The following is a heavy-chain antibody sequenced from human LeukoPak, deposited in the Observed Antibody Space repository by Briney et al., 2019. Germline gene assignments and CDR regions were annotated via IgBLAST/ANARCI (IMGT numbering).Heavy chain of an antibody. V-gene: IGHV3-23*01. D-gene: IGHD3-22*01. J-gene: IGHJ4*02. Sequence: GGSLRLSCAASGFTFSSYDMSWVRQAPGKGLEWVSSISPSTNGKTYADSVKGRFTISTDNAKNTLYLQMDSLRAEDTALYYCAREVSEGFDFWGQGTLVTVSS. CDR2: ISPSTNGK. CDR1: GFTFSSYD. CDR3: AREVSEGFDF.